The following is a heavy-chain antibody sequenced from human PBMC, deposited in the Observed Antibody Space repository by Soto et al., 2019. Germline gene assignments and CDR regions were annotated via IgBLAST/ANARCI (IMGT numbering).Heavy chain of an antibody. CDR3: TTDLWRIAVVVGSTGYFNP. J-gene: IGHJ5*02. CDR2: IKSKIAGETT. D-gene: IGHD2-15*01. CDR1: GFTFSNAW. V-gene: IGHV3-15*01. Sequence: GGSLRLSCAASGFTFSNAWMTWVRQAPGKGLEWVGLIKSKIAGETTDYAAPVKCRFTISRDDSKNTLYLQMNSLKTEDTAVYYCTTDLWRIAVVVGSTGYFNPWGQGTPVTVSS.